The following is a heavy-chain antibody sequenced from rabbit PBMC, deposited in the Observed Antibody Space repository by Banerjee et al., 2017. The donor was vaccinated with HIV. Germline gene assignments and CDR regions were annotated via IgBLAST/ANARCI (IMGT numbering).Heavy chain of an antibody. D-gene: IGHD4-2*01. CDR2: IYTGSGST. V-gene: IGHV1S45*01. CDR3: ARGADYAGWNFNL. CDR1: GFSFSSGYD. J-gene: IGHJ4*01. Sequence: QEQLEESGGDLVKPGASLTLTCKASGFSFSSGYDMCWVRQAPGKGLEGIGCIYTGSGSTHYASWAKGRFTISKTSSTTVTLQMTSLTAADTATYFCARGADYAGWNFNLWGQGTLVTVS.